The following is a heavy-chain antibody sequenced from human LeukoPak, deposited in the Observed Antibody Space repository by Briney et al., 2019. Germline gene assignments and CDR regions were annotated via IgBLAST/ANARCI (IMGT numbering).Heavy chain of an antibody. CDR2: ISYDESNK. D-gene: IGHD4/OR15-4a*01. Sequence: GGSLRLSCAASGFTFSSYGMHWVRQAPGKGLEWVAVISYDESNKYYADSVKGRFTISRDNSKNTLYLQMNSLRAEDTAVYYCARGLTYYGMDVWGQGTTVTVSS. CDR3: ARGLTYYGMDV. V-gene: IGHV3-30*03. CDR1: GFTFSSYG. J-gene: IGHJ6*02.